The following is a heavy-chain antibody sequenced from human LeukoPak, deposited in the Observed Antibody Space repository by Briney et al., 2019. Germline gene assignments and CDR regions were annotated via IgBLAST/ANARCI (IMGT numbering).Heavy chain of an antibody. Sequence: GASVKVSCKASGYTFTSYYMHWVRQAPGQGLEWMGIINPSGGSTSYAQKFQGRVTMTRDTSTSTVYMELSSLRSEDTAVYYCATGTDNWNDWTPLDYWGQGTLVTVSS. J-gene: IGHJ4*02. V-gene: IGHV1-46*01. CDR3: ATGTDNWNDWTPLDY. CDR2: INPSGGST. D-gene: IGHD1-20*01. CDR1: GYTFTSYY.